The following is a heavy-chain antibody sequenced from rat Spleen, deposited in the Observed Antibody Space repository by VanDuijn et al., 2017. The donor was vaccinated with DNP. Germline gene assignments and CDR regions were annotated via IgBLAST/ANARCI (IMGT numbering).Heavy chain of an antibody. J-gene: IGHJ2*01. V-gene: IGHV5-19*01. CDR2: ISPSGRTT. Sequence: EVQLVDSGGGLVQPGRSLKLSCAASGFTFSNHDMAWVRQAPTKGLEWVAYISPSGRTTYYRDSVKGRFTISSDNAKSTLHLQMDSLRSEDTATYYCATLYDWGQGVMVTVSS. D-gene: IGHD1-2*01. CDR1: GFTFSNHD. CDR3: ATLYD.